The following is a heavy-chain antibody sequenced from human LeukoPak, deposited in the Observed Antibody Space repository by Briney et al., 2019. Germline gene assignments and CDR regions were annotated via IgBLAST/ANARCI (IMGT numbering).Heavy chain of an antibody. J-gene: IGHJ4*02. V-gene: IGHV1-46*01. Sequence: GASVKVSCKASGYTFTSYYMHWVRQAPGQGLEWMGIINPSGGSTSYAQKFQGRVTMTRDTSTSTVYMELSSLRSEDTAVFYCARDPVDSSGYYYLDYWGQGTLVTVSS. D-gene: IGHD3-22*01. CDR2: INPSGGST. CDR1: GYTFTSYY. CDR3: ARDPVDSSGYYYLDY.